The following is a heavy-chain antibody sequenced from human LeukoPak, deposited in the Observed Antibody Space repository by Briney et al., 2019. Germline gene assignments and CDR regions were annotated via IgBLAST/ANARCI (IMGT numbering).Heavy chain of an antibody. CDR1: GFILSDYY. CDR3: RFGGFNDY. CDR2: ISHSSSYT. V-gene: IGHV3-11*06. J-gene: IGHJ4*02. Sequence: PGGSLRLSCVASGFILSDYYMSWIRQAPGKGLEWVSYISHSSSYTNYADSVKGRFTISRDNAKNSLYLQMNSLSAEDTAVYYCRFGGFNDYWGQGTLVTVSS. D-gene: IGHD3-10*01.